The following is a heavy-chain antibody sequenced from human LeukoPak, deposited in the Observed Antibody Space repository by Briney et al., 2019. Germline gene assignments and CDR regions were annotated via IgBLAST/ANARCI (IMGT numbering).Heavy chain of an antibody. CDR2: INHSGST. CDR3: ARGFFPDYYDGTDYWRF. D-gene: IGHD3-22*01. Sequence: SETLSLTCGVSGESFGNYYWAWIRQPPGKSLEWTGQINHSGSTHYNPSLKSRVTISVDTSKNQFSMKLTSVTAADTAFYYCARGFFPDYYDGTDYWRFWSQGTLVTVSS. V-gene: IGHV4-34*01. J-gene: IGHJ4*02. CDR1: GESFGNYY.